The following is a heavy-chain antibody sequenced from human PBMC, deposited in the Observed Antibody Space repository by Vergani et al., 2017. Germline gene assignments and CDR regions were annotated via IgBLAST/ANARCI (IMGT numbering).Heavy chain of an antibody. CDR2: IYHSGST. Sequence: QVQLQESGPGLVKPSGTLSLTCAVSGGSISSSNWWSWVRQPPGKGLEWIGEIYHSGSTNYNPALKSLVTISVDKSKNQFSLKLSAVTAADTAVYYCARGAWYRDYFDYWGQGTLVTVSS. J-gene: IGHJ4*02. CDR1: GGSISSSNW. CDR3: ARGAWYRDYFDY. D-gene: IGHD1-26*01. V-gene: IGHV4-4*02.